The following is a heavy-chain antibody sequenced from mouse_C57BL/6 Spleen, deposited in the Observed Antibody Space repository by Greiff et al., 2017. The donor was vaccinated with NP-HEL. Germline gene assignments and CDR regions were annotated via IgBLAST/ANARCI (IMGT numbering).Heavy chain of an antibody. CDR1: GYTFTSYW. J-gene: IGHJ3*01. V-gene: IGHV1-64*01. CDR2: ILPNSGST. Sequence: VQLQQPGAELVKPGASVKLSCKASGYTFTSYWMHWVKQRPGQGLVWIGMILPNSGSTNYNGKFKSKATLTVYKSSSTAYMKLNCLTSEDSAVYYCAREDIYYYGSSSCWFAYWGKGTMVTVSA. CDR3: AREDIYYYGSSSCWFAY. D-gene: IGHD1-1*01.